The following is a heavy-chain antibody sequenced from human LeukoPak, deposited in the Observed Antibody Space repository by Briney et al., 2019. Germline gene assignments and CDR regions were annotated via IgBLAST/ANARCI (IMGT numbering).Heavy chain of an antibody. V-gene: IGHV1-2*02. D-gene: IGHD5-12*01. CDR2: INPNSGGT. J-gene: IGHJ4*02. CDR3: ARDPGWGGYDGALDY. Sequence: ASVKVSCKASRCTFTSYYMHWVRQAPGQGLEWMGWINPNSGGTNYAQKFQGRVTMTRDTSISTAYMELSRLRSDDTAVYYCARDPGWGGYDGALDYWGQGTLVTVSS. CDR1: RCTFTSYY.